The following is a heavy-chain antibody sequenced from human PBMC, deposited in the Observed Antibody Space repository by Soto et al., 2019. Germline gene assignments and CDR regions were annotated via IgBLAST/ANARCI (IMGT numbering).Heavy chain of an antibody. V-gene: IGHV3-48*01. D-gene: IGHD3-3*01. J-gene: IGHJ4*02. CDR2: ISSSSSTI. Sequence: GGSLRLSCAASGFTFSSYSMNWVRQAPGKGLEWVSYISSSSSTIYYADSVKGRFTISRDNAKNSLYLQMNSLRAEDTAVYYCARGVDFWSGYYTGEPFDYWGQGTLVTVSS. CDR3: ARGVDFWSGYYTGEPFDY. CDR1: GFTFSSYS.